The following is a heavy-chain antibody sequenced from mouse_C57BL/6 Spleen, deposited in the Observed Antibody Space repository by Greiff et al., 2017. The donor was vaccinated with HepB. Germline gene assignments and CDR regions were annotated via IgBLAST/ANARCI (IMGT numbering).Heavy chain of an antibody. J-gene: IGHJ4*01. V-gene: IGHV1-26*01. Sequence: EVQLQQSGPELVKPGASVKISCKASGYTFTDYYMNWVKQSHGKSLEWIGDINPNNGGTSYNQKFKGKATLTVDKSSSTAYMERRSLTSEDSAVYYCARYYYGSSYDYAMDYWGQGTSVTVSS. CDR3: ARYYYGSSYDYAMDY. CDR1: GYTFTDYY. D-gene: IGHD1-1*01. CDR2: INPNNGGT.